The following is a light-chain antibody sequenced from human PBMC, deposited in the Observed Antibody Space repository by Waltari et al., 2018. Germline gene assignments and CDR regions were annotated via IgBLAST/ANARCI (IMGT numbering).Light chain of an antibody. V-gene: IGKV3-20*01. Sequence: EIVLTQSPGTLSLSPGERATLSCRASQSVSSNYLVWYQQKPGQAPRLLIYGASSRATSIPDKFSCSRSETDVTLTINRLEPEDFAVYYCQQYGRSPLTFGGGTKVEIK. CDR1: QSVSSNY. CDR3: QQYGRSPLT. CDR2: GAS. J-gene: IGKJ4*01.